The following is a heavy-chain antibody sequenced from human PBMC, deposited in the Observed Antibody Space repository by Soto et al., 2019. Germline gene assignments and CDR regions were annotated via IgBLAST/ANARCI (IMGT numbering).Heavy chain of an antibody. Sequence: QAHLVESGGGVVQPGRSLRLSCAASGFTFSHYAMHWVRQAPGKGLEWVAIISYDGSKKYYGDSVKGRCTISRDNSKNTLYLQMNSLRVEDTAVYYCARDVAGKNYFDPWGQGTPVTVSS. CDR3: ARDVAGKNYFDP. J-gene: IGHJ5*02. D-gene: IGHD1-7*01. CDR2: ISYDGSKK. V-gene: IGHV3-30-3*01. CDR1: GFTFSHYA.